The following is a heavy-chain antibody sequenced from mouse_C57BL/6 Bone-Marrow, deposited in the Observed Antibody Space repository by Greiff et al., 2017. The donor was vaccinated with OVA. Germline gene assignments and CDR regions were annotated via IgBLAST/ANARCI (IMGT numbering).Heavy chain of an antibody. CDR2: ISSGSSTI. CDR1: GFTFSDYG. CDR3: ARQGGMDY. J-gene: IGHJ4*01. V-gene: IGHV5-17*01. Sequence: VQLQQSGGGLVKPGGSLKLSCAASGFTFSDYGMHWVRQAPEKGLEWVAYISSGSSTIYYADTVKGRFTISRDNAKNTLFLQMTSLRSEDTAMYYCARQGGMDYWGQGTSVTVSS.